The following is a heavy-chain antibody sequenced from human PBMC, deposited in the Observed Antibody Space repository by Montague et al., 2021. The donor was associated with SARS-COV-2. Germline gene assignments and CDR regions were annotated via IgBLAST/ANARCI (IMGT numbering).Heavy chain of an antibody. CDR1: GGSISSTGFF. V-gene: IGHV4-39*01. D-gene: IGHD6-19*01. CDR3: ARSTSGWFIY. Sequence: SETLSLTCSVSGGSISSTGFFWAWIRQPPGKGLEWVGSMYSSGTTYYXPSLKSRVTISGDTSRNQLSVRLSSVTAADTAVYYCARSTSGWFIYWGQGTLVTVSS. J-gene: IGHJ4*02. CDR2: MYSSGTT.